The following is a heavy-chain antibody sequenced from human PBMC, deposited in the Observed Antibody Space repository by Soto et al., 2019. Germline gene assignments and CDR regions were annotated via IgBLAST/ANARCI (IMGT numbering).Heavy chain of an antibody. V-gene: IGHV3-21*01. D-gene: IGHD5-18*01. J-gene: IGHJ4*02. CDR3: ARDQPGYSYGYGLGY. CDR1: GFTFSSYS. Sequence: EVQLVESGGGMVKPGGSLRLSCAATGFTFSSYSMNWVRQAPGKGLEWVSSISSSSSYIYYADSVKGRFTISREKAKNSLYLQLNSLRAEDTAVYYCARDQPGYSYGYGLGYWSQGTPVTVPS. CDR2: ISSSSSYI.